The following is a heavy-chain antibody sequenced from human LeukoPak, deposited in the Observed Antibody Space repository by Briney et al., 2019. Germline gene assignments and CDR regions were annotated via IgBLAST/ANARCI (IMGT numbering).Heavy chain of an antibody. J-gene: IGHJ4*02. CDR2: IWYDGSNK. V-gene: IGHV3-33*01. CDR3: ARDYYDSSGYFDY. D-gene: IGHD3-22*01. CDR1: GFTFSSYG. Sequence: GGSLRLSCAASGFTFSSYGMHWVRQAPGKGLEWVAVIWYDGSNKYYADSVKGRFTISRDNSKNTLYLQMNSLRAEDTAVYYCARDYYDSSGYFDYWGQGTLVTVSS.